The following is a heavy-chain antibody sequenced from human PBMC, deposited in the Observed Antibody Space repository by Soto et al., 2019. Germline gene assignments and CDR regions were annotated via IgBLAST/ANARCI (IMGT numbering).Heavy chain of an antibody. Sequence: GGSLRLSCAASGFTFSSYGMHWVRQAPGKGLEWVAVISYDGSNKYYADSVKGRFTISRDNSKNTLYLQMNSLRAEDTAVYYCARSWAVAGSYDYWGQGTLVTVSS. J-gene: IGHJ4*02. D-gene: IGHD6-19*01. V-gene: IGHV3-30*03. CDR3: ARSWAVAGSYDY. CDR1: GFTFSSYG. CDR2: ISYDGSNK.